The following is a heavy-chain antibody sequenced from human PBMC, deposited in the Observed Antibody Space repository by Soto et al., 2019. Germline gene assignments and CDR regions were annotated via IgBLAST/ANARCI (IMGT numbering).Heavy chain of an antibody. J-gene: IGHJ4*02. CDR1: GYTFTNYG. CDR3: ARLAPPSDY. V-gene: IGHV1-18*01. Sequence: ASVKVSCKTCGYTFTNYGISWLRQDPGQGLEWMGWISAYNGNTNYAQKLQGRVTMTTDTSTSTAYMDLRSLRSDDTAVYYCARLAPPSDYWGQGTLVTVSS. CDR2: ISAYNGNT.